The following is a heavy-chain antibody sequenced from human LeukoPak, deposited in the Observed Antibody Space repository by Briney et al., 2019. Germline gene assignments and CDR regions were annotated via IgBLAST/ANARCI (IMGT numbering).Heavy chain of an antibody. Sequence: SQTLSLTCTVSGGSISSGSYYWSWIRQPAGKGLEWIGRIYTSGSTNYNPSLKSRVTISVDTSKNQFSLKLSSVTAADTAVYYCARAVVVTATSVRSDYFDYRGQGTLVTVSS. J-gene: IGHJ4*02. CDR2: IYTSGST. CDR1: GGSISSGSYY. D-gene: IGHD2-21*02. V-gene: IGHV4-61*02. CDR3: ARAVVVTATSVRSDYFDY.